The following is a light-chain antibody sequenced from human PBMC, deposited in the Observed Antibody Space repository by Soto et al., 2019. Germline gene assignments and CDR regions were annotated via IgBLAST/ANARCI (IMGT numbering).Light chain of an antibody. J-gene: IGKJ1*01. CDR1: QSVLYSSNNKNY. CDR2: WAS. V-gene: IGKV4-1*01. Sequence: DIVMTQSPDSLAVSLSERATINCKSSQSVLYSSNNKNYLAWYQQKPGQPPKLLIYWASTRESGVPDRFSGSGSGTDFTLTISSLQAEDVAVYYCQQCYTTSWTFGQGTKVDIK. CDR3: QQCYTTSWT.